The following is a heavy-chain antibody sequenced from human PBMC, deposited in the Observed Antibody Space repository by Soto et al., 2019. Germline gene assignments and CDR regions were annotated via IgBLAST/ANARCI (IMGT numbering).Heavy chain of an antibody. J-gene: IGHJ6*02. CDR2: INPNGGGT. CDR3: AREVGSTSWSYYSGMDV. D-gene: IGHD6-13*01. CDR1: GYVFTNYF. Sequence: QVQLVQSGAEVKKPGASVKVSCKASGYVFTNYFMHWVRQAPGQGLEWMGIINPNGGGTSYAQKFEGRVTMTRDSATSTVDMDLSSLRSEDTALYCCAREVGSTSWSYYSGMDVWGQGTSVTVSS. V-gene: IGHV1-46*01.